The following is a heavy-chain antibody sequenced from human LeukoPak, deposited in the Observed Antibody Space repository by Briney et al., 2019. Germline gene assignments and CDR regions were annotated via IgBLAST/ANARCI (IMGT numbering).Heavy chain of an antibody. CDR3: ARDQTTVPNYGGVNYFDY. D-gene: IGHD4-17*01. CDR2: MNPNSGNT. CDR1: GYTFTSYY. J-gene: IGHJ4*02. V-gene: IGHV1-8*02. Sequence: ASVKVSCKASGYTFTSYYMHWVRQATGQGLEWMGWMNPNSGNTGYAQKLQGRVNMTRNTSISTAYMELSSLRSEDTAVYYCARDQTTVPNYGGVNYFDYWGQGTLVTVSS.